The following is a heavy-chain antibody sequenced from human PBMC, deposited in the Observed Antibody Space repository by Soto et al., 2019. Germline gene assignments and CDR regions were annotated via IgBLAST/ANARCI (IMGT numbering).Heavy chain of an antibody. CDR1: GGSISSYY. CDR2: IYYSGNT. V-gene: IGHV4-59*08. Sequence: SETLSLTCTVSGGSISSYYWSWIRQPPGKGLEWIGYIYYSGNTNYSPSLKSRVTISVDTSKNQFSLNLSSVTAADTAVYYWGQGALVTVSSGKSRHGESLKISCHVTISADKSISTAYLQWSSLKASDTAMYYCARHIPYCGGDCYHRWGQGTLVTVS. J-gene: IGHJ5*02. D-gene: IGHD3-10*01. CDR3: GQGALVTVSSGKSRHGESLKISCHVTISADKSISTAYLQWSSLKASDTAMYYCARHIPYCGGDCYHR.